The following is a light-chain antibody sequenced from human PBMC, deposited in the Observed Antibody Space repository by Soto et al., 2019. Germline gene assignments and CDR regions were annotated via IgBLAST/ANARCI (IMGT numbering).Light chain of an antibody. J-gene: IGKJ5*01. V-gene: IGKV1-39*01. Sequence: DIQMTQSPSSLSSSVGDRVTITCRASQSISSFLNWYQQNPGKVPKLLIYTASSLQSGVPSRFSGSGSGTDFTLTISTLQPEDFATYYCQQGYSSLTFGQGTRLEIK. CDR1: QSISSF. CDR2: TAS. CDR3: QQGYSSLT.